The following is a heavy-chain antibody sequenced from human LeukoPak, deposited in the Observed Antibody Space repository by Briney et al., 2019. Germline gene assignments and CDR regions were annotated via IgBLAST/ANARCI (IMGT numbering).Heavy chain of an antibody. D-gene: IGHD3-10*01. J-gene: IGHJ4*02. CDR1: GGSISSYY. CDR2: IYYSGST. Sequence: SETLSLTCTVSGGSISSYYWSWIRQPPGKGLEWIGYIYYSGSTNYNPPLKSRVTISVDTSKNQFSLKLSSVTAADTAVYYCARERFGWFFDYWGQGTLVTVSS. CDR3: ARERFGWFFDY. V-gene: IGHV4-59*01.